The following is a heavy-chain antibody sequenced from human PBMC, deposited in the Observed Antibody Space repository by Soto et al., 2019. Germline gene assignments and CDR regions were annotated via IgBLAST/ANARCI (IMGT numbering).Heavy chain of an antibody. CDR2: ITGSGGAI. CDR1: GFDFSGSE. J-gene: IGHJ4*02. CDR3: AKVAPFILGSPI. D-gene: IGHD2-21*01. Sequence: EVKLVESGGDLVQPGGSLRLSCTASGFDFSGSEMNWFRQTPGKGLEWLAYITGSGGAIFHADSVKGLFSISRDNAKNSLFLEMNTLTVDDAGVYYCAKVAPFILGSPIWGQGTLVTVSS. V-gene: IGHV3-48*03.